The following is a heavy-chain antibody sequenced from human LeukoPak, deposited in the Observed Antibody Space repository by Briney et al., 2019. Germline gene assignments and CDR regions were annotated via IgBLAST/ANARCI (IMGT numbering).Heavy chain of an antibody. D-gene: IGHD6-13*01. CDR2: INWDGGSN. V-gene: IGHV3-20*04. J-gene: IGHJ3*02. CDR3: ARTKQQLVLDAFDI. CDR1: GFTFDDYG. Sequence: PGGSLRLSCAASGFTFDDYGMSWVRQAPGKGLEWVSGINWDGGSNGYADCVKGGFTISRDNARQYLYLQMNSLRAEDTALYYCARTKQQLVLDAFDIWGQGTMVTVSS.